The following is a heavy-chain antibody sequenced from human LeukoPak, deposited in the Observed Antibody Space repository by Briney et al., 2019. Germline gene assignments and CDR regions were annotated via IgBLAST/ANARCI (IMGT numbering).Heavy chain of an antibody. CDR1: GFTFSSYG. J-gene: IGHJ5*02. CDR3: AKDRGIAARVFDP. Sequence: GGSLRLSCAGSGFTFSSYGMHWVRQAPGKGLEWVAFIRYDGSNKYYADSVKGRFTISRDNSKNTLYLQMNSLRAEDTAVYYCAKDRGIAARVFDPWGQGTLVTVSS. D-gene: IGHD6-6*01. V-gene: IGHV3-30*02. CDR2: IRYDGSNK.